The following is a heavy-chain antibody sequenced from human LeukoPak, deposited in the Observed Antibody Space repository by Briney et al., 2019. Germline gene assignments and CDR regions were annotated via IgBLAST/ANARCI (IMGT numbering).Heavy chain of an antibody. D-gene: IGHD4-17*01. CDR1: GYTFTTCG. CDR3: ARTVTTSSYYFDY. Sequence: GASVKVSCKASGYTFTTCGVSWVRQAPGQGLEWMGWISGYDGNTNYAQKLRGRVTMTTDTSTSTAYMDLRSLRSDDTALYYCARTVTTSSYYFDYWGQGTLVTVSS. J-gene: IGHJ4*02. V-gene: IGHV1-18*01. CDR2: ISGYDGNT.